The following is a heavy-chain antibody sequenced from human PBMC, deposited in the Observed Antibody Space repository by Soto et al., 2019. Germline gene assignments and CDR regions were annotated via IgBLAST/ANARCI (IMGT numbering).Heavy chain of an antibody. D-gene: IGHD5-18*01. CDR1: GYSFTTYW. CDR2: IDSSDSNS. J-gene: IGHJ6*02. V-gene: IGHV5-10-1*01. CDR3: ARLSGNTAMITLLDYYYHYGMDV. Sequence: GESLKFPCKGSGYSFTTYWISWVRPVPGKGLEWMARIDSSDSNSNYSPSFQGHVTISADKSISTAYLQWSSLKASDTAMYYCARLSGNTAMITLLDYYYHYGMDVWGQGTTVTVSS.